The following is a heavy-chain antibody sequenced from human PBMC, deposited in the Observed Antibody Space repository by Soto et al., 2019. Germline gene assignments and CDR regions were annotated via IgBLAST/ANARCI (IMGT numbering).Heavy chain of an antibody. CDR3: ARSLWFGELH. CDR2: IYWDNDK. D-gene: IGHD3-10*01. Sequence: QITLKESGPTLVKPTQTLTLTCSFSGFSLSTTGVGVGWIRQSPGKALEWLAIIYWDNDKRYSPSLKSRVTIPTDPSKNQVVLTVTNMDPVDTGTYYCARSLWFGELHWGQGALVTVSS. J-gene: IGHJ4*02. V-gene: IGHV2-5*02. CDR1: GFSLSTTGVG.